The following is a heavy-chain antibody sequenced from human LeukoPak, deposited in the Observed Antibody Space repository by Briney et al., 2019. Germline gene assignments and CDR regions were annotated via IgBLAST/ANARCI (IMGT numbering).Heavy chain of an antibody. J-gene: IGHJ1*01. CDR2: VKQDGSET. V-gene: IGHV3-7*03. CDR1: GFTFSAVW. CDR3: TTAISMGLPLSAEAFRS. D-gene: IGHD2-21*01. Sequence: PGGSLRLSCVASGFTFSAVWMSWVRQAPGQGLEWEANVKQDGSETNYVDSVKGRFTIFRDNAKDSVHLQMNSLRVDDTAVYYCTTAISMGLPLSAEAFRSWGQGTLVTVSS.